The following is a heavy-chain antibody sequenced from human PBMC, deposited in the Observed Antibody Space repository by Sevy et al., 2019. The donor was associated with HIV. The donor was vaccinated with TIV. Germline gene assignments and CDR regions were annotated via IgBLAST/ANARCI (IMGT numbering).Heavy chain of an antibody. CDR3: ARSNPDGYNYSYYYGMDV. CDR1: GDTFGNYA. CDR2: IIPVFGSA. Sequence: ASVKVSCKASGDTFGNYAIAWVRQAPGQGLEWMGGIIPVFGSANSAQTFQDRVTITADVSTSTAYMELRSLRSEDTAVYYCARSNPDGYNYSYYYGMDVWGQGTTVTVSS. J-gene: IGHJ6*02. D-gene: IGHD1-1*01. V-gene: IGHV1-69*13.